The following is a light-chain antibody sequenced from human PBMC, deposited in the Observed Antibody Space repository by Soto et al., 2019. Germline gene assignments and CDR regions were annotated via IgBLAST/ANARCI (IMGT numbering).Light chain of an antibody. CDR2: TTS. Sequence: DVQMTQSPSSVSASVGDRVTITCRASQGINNWLAWYQQKPGKAPKLLIYTTSSLQSGVPSRFSGSGAGTEFTLTISSQQPEDFATYYCQQANSFPLTFGGGTKVEIK. CDR3: QQANSFPLT. CDR1: QGINNW. J-gene: IGKJ4*01. V-gene: IGKV1D-12*01.